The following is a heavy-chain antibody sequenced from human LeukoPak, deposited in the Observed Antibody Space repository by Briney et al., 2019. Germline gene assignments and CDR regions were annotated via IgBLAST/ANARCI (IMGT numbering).Heavy chain of an antibody. Sequence: ASVKVSCKASGGTFSSYAISWVRQAPGQGLEWMGGIIPIFGTANYAQKFQGRVTITADKSTSTAYMELSSLRSEDTAVYYCARASYGSGISYYYYYMDVWGKGTTVTVSS. V-gene: IGHV1-69*06. CDR1: GGTFSSYA. D-gene: IGHD3-10*01. CDR2: IIPIFGTA. CDR3: ARASYGSGISYYYYYMDV. J-gene: IGHJ6*03.